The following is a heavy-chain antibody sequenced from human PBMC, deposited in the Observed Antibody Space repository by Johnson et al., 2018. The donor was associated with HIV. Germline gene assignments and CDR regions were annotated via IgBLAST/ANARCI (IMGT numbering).Heavy chain of an antibody. J-gene: IGHJ3*02. V-gene: IGHV3-11*04. D-gene: IGHD1-20*01. CDR1: GFSFSDYY. CDR2: ISSSGSTI. CDR3: ARAEGLTGRNAFDI. Sequence: QVQLVESGGGLVKPGGSLRLSCAASGFSFSDYYMTWIRQAPGKGLEFVSYISSSGSTIYYADSVKGRFTISRDNSRNTLYLQMGTLGPEETAVYYCARAEGLTGRNAFDIWGQGTMVTVSS.